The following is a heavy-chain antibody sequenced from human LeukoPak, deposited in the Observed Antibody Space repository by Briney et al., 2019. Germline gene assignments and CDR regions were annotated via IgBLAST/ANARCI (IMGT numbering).Heavy chain of an antibody. CDR2: IIPIFGTA. CDR3: ARASLYCGGDCYPQFDY. J-gene: IGHJ4*02. CDR1: GGTFSSYA. V-gene: IGHV1-69*13. Sequence: SVKVSCKASGGTFSSYAISWVRQAPGQGLEWMGGIIPIFGTANYAQKFQGRVTITADESTSTAYMELSSLRSEDTAVYYCARASLYCGGDCYPQFDYWGQGTLVTVSS. D-gene: IGHD2-21*02.